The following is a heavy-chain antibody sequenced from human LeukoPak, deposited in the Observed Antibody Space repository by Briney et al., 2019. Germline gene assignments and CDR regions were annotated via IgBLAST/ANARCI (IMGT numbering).Heavy chain of an antibody. CDR2: INPNSGGT. V-gene: IGHV1-2*02. CDR1: GYSENFYG. CDR3: AHDSSGYDNAFDI. D-gene: IGHD3-22*01. Sequence: ASVKVSCKTSGYSENFYGITWVRQVAGQGLEWMGWINPNSGGTNYAQKFQGRVTMTRDTSISTAYMELSRLRSDDTAVYYCAHDSSGYDNAFDIWGQGTMVTVSS. J-gene: IGHJ3*02.